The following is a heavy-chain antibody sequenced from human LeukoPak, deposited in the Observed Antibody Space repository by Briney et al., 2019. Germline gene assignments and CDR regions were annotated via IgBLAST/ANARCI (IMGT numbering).Heavy chain of an antibody. CDR2: IYTSGST. Sequence: SETLSLTCTVSGGSISSYYWSWIRQPAGKGLEWIGRIYTSGSTNYNPSLKSRVTMPVDTSKNQFSLKLSSVTAADTAVYYCARDSPMRSELRAYYYYYMDVWGKGTTVTVSS. CDR1: GGSISSYY. D-gene: IGHD1-14*01. V-gene: IGHV4-4*07. J-gene: IGHJ6*03. CDR3: ARDSPMRSELRAYYYYYMDV.